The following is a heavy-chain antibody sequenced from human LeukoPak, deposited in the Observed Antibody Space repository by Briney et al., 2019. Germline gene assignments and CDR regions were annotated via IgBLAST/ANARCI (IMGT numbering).Heavy chain of an antibody. V-gene: IGHV3-7*01. D-gene: IGHD6-6*01. J-gene: IGHJ6*03. CDR2: IKQDGSEK. Sequence: PGGSLRLSCAASGFTFSSYWMSWVRQAPGKGLEWVANIKQDGSEKYYVDSVKGRFTISRDNAKNSLYLQMNSLRAEDTAVYYCARVSGSSSRRIPYYYYYYNMDVWGKGTTVTVSS. CDR3: ARVSGSSSRRIPYYYYYYNMDV. CDR1: GFTFSSYW.